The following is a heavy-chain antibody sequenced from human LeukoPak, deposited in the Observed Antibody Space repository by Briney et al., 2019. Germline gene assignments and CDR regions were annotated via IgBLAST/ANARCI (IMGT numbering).Heavy chain of an antibody. D-gene: IGHD4-17*01. CDR1: GGSISSYY. V-gene: IGHV4-59*12. CDR2: IYYSGST. Sequence: SETLSLTCTVSGGSISSYYWSWIRQPPGKGLEWIGCIYYSGSTNYNPSLKSRVTISVDTSKNQFSLKLSSVTAADTAVYYCASSYGDYRYFDYWGQGTLVTVSS. J-gene: IGHJ4*02. CDR3: ASSYGDYRYFDY.